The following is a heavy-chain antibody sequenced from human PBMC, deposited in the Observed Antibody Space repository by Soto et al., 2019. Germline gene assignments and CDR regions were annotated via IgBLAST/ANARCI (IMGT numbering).Heavy chain of an antibody. CDR3: ARVADHSTGYSFDY. D-gene: IGHD3-22*01. CDR2: IYYGGRT. CDR1: GGSISSTSYY. J-gene: IGHJ4*02. Sequence: SETLSLTCTVSGGSISSTSYYWGWIRQPPGKGLEWIGTIYYGGRTYYNPSLKSRVTISVDTSKNQFSLKVTSVTAADTAVYYCARVADHSTGYSFDYWGQGTLVTVSS. V-gene: IGHV4-39*01.